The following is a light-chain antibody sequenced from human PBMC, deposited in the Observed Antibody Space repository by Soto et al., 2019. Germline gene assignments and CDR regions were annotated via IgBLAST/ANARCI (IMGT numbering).Light chain of an antibody. Sequence: EIVMTQSPATIAVAPGETYKSSGRASQSVSSYLAWYQQKPGQAPRLLIYDASNRATGIPARFSGSGSGTDFTLTISRLEPEDFAVYYCQQYGSSPLTFGGGTKVDIK. J-gene: IGKJ4*01. CDR3: QQYGSSPLT. V-gene: IGKV3-20*01. CDR2: DAS. CDR1: QSVSSY.